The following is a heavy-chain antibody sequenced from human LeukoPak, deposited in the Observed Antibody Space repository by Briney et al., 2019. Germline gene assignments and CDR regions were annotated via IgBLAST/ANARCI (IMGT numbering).Heavy chain of an antibody. CDR1: GFTFSDYY. V-gene: IGHV3-11*01. J-gene: IGHJ4*02. D-gene: IGHD3-22*01. CDR2: IGSSGSTI. CDR3: ARSASYYYDSSGYYYD. Sequence: GGSLRLSCAASGFTFSDYYMSWIRQAPGKGLEWVSYIGSSGSTIYYADSVKGRFTISRDNAKNSLYLQMNSLRAEDTAVYYCARSASYYYDSSGYYYDWGQGTLVTVSS.